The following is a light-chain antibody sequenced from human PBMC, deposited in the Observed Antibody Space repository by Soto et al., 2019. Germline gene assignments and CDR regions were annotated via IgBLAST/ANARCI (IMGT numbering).Light chain of an antibody. CDR1: QGISSY. CDR2: AAS. V-gene: IGKV1-8*01. CDR3: QQYYSYPRT. J-gene: IGKJ2*01. Sequence: AIRMTQSPSSLSASTGDRVTITCRASQGISSYLAWYQQKLGKAPKLLIYAASTLQSGVPSRFSGSGSGTDFTLTISCLQSEDFATYYCQQYYSYPRTFGQGTKLEIK.